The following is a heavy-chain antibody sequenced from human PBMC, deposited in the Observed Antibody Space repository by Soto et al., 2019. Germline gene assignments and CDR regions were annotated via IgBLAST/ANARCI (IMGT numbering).Heavy chain of an antibody. J-gene: IGHJ4*02. CDR3: ARYVFGIFGHPRYFFDY. D-gene: IGHD3-3*01. Sequence: LKISCQVSGYIFTDYWIGWVRQMPGKGLGYLGVIYPGDSDTRYSPSFQGQVTISVDKSISTAYLQWSSLKASDTAMYYCARYVFGIFGHPRYFFDYWGQGTLVTVSS. V-gene: IGHV5-51*01. CDR2: IYPGDSDT. CDR1: GYIFTDYW.